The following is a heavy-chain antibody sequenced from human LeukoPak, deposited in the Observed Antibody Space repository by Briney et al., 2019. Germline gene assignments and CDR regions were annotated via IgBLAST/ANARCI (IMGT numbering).Heavy chain of an antibody. V-gene: IGHV3-15*01. CDR2: IKSKTDGGTT. Sequence: PGGSLRLSCAASGFTFSNAWMGWVRQAPGKGLEWVGRIKSKTDGGTTDYAAPVKGRFTISRDDSKNTLYLQMNSLKTEDTAVYYCTTEEGSGLYYFDYWGQGTLVTVSS. D-gene: IGHD3-3*01. CDR1: GFTFSNAW. CDR3: TTEEGSGLYYFDY. J-gene: IGHJ4*02.